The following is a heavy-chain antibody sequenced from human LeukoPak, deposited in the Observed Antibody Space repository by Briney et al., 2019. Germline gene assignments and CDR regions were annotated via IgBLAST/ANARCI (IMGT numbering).Heavy chain of an antibody. CDR2: INHSGST. J-gene: IGHJ4*02. V-gene: IGHV4-34*01. CDR3: ARYSAAAASYFDY. CDR1: GGSFSGCY. Sequence: RSQTLSLTCAVYGGSFSGCYWSWIRQPPGKGLEWIGEINHSGSTNYNPSLKSRVTISVDTSKNQFSLKLSSVTAADTAVYYCARYSAAAASYFDYWGQGTLVTVSS. D-gene: IGHD6-13*01.